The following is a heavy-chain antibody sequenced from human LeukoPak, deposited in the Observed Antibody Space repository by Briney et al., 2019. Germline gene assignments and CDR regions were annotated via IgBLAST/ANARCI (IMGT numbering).Heavy chain of an antibody. D-gene: IGHD3-16*01. CDR2: ISERGDNT. V-gene: IGHV3-23*01. J-gene: IGHJ4*02. Sequence: PGGSLRLSCAASGFTFSSYGMSWVRQAPGKGLEWVSLISERGDNTFYADSVKGRFTISRDNFKNTLYLQMNSLRAEDTALYYCARKLWHRNDCWGQGTLVTVSS. CDR1: GFTFSSYG. CDR3: ARKLWHRNDC.